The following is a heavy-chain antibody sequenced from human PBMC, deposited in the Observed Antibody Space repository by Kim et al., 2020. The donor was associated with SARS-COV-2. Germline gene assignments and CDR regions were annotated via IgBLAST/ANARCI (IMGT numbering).Heavy chain of an antibody. CDR2: ISYDGSNK. J-gene: IGHJ5*02. CDR3: ARDGGYCSSTSCYKAPFDP. D-gene: IGHD2-2*02. Sequence: GGSLRLSCAASGFTFSSYGMHWVRQAPGKGLEWVAVISYDGSNKYYADSVKGRFTISRDNSKNTLYLQMNSLRAEDTAVYYCARDGGYCSSTSCYKAPFDPWGQGTLVTVSS. CDR1: GFTFSSYG. V-gene: IGHV3-33*05.